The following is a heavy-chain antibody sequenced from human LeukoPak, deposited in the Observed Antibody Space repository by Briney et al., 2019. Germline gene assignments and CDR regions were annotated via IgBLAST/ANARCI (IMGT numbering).Heavy chain of an antibody. CDR3: ANWETRDATGLEY. D-gene: IGHD2-15*01. CDR2: ISSSSTYI. CDR1: GFTFSRNG. V-gene: IGHV3-21*06. J-gene: IGHJ4*02. Sequence: GGSLRLSCAASGFTFSRNGMNWIRQAPGQGLEWVSSISSSSTYIYYVDSVKGRFTISRDNAKNSLYLQMNSLRAEDTAVYYCANWETRDATGLEYWGQGTLVAVSS.